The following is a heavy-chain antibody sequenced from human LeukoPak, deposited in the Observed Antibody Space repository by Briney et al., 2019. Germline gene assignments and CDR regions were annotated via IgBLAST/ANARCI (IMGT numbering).Heavy chain of an antibody. CDR1: GGSFSGYY. J-gene: IGHJ6*02. V-gene: IGHV4-34*01. CDR2: INHSGST. CDR3: ARVREITIFGVVANYYYYGMDV. D-gene: IGHD3-3*01. Sequence: SETLSLTCAVYGGSFSGYYWSWIRPPPGKGLEWIGEINHSGSTNYNPSLKSRVTISVDTSKNQFSLKLSSVTAADTAVYYCARVREITIFGVVANYYYYGMDVWGQGTTVTVSS.